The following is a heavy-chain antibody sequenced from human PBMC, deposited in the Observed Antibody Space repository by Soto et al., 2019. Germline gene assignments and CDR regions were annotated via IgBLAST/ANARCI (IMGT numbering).Heavy chain of an antibody. Sequence: GGSLRLSCPASGFTFSNAWMNWVRQAPGKGLEWVGRIKSKTDGGTTDYAAPVKGRFTISRDDSKNTLYLQMNSLKTEDTAVYYCTTDLGTVATIDLIDYWGQGTLVTVSS. J-gene: IGHJ4*02. D-gene: IGHD5-12*01. V-gene: IGHV3-15*07. CDR3: TTDLGTVATIDLIDY. CDR1: GFTFSNAW. CDR2: IKSKTDGGTT.